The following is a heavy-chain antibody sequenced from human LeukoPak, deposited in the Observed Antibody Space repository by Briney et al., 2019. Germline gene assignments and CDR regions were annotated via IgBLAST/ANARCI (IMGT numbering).Heavy chain of an antibody. Sequence: AGGTLRLSCAASGFTFSSYGMSWVRQAPGKGLEWVSAISGSGDNTYYADSVKGRFTISRDNSKNTLYLQMNSLRAEDTAVYYCAKGTLYYGSGSYCMDVWGKGTTVSVSS. D-gene: IGHD3-10*01. V-gene: IGHV3-23*01. J-gene: IGHJ6*04. CDR3: AKGTLYYGSGSYCMDV. CDR2: ISGSGDNT. CDR1: GFTFSSYG.